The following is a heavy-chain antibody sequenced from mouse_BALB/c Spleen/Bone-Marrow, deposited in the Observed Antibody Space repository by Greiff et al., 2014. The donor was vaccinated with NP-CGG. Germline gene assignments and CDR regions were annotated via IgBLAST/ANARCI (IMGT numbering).Heavy chain of an antibody. CDR1: GFSLTSYG. V-gene: IGHV2-9*02. CDR3: ARDRGRNFYAMDY. D-gene: IGHD2-1*01. CDR2: IWAGGST. J-gene: IGHJ4*01. Sequence: QVQLQQPGPGLVAPSQSLSITCTVPGFSLTSYGVHWVRQPPGKGLEWLGVIWAGGSTNYNSALMSRLSINKDNSKSQVFLKMNSLQTDDTAMYYCARDRGRNFYAMDYWGQGTSATVSS.